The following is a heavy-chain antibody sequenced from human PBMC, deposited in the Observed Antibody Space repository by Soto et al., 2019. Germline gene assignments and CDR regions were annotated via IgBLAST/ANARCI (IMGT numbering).Heavy chain of an antibody. V-gene: IGHV1-18*01. J-gene: IGHJ4*02. CDR3: ARRGPKRGGRITIFGVGTPIRYYFDY. CDR1: GYTFTSYG. Sequence: QVQLVQSGAEVKKPGASVKVSCKASGYTFTSYGISWVRQAPGQGLGWMGWISAYNGNTNYAQKLQGRVTMTTDTSTSTAYMELRSLRSDDTAVYYCARRGPKRGGRITIFGVGTPIRYYFDYWGQGTLVTVSS. D-gene: IGHD3-3*01. CDR2: ISAYNGNT.